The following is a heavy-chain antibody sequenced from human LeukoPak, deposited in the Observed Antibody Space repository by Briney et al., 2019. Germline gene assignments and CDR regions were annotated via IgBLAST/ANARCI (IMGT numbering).Heavy chain of an antibody. CDR2: ISGSGGST. J-gene: IGHJ4*02. CDR1: GFTFSSYA. CDR3: AKADGSPGRVRGAIITAVPFDY. Sequence: GGSLRLSCAASGFTFSSYAMSWVRQAPGKGLEWVSAISGSGGSTYYADSVKGRFTISRDNSKNTLYLQMNSLRAEDTAVYYCAKADGSPGRVRGAIITAVPFDYWGQGTLVTVSS. D-gene: IGHD3-10*01. V-gene: IGHV3-23*01.